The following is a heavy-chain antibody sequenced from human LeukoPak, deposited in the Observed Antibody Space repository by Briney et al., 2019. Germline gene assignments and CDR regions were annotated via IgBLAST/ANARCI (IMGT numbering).Heavy chain of an antibody. CDR3: ASAAGWLRFDF. D-gene: IGHD6-19*01. J-gene: IGHJ4*02. V-gene: IGHV4-59*08. CDR1: GGSVSTYY. CDR2: IYYSGST. Sequence: SETLSLTCTVSGGSVSTYYWSWIRQPPGKGLEWIGNIYYSGSTNYNPSLKSRVTISLDTSKNQFSLKLSSVTAADTAVYYCASAAGWLRFDFWGQGTPVTVSS.